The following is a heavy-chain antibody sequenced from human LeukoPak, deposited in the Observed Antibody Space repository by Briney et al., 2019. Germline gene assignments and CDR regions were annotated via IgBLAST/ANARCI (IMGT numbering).Heavy chain of an antibody. CDR2: ISRSGGST. J-gene: IGHJ3*02. V-gene: IGHV3-23*01. CDR3: AKDPTGYYVGAFEI. D-gene: IGHD3-10*02. Sequence: PGGSLRLSCAASGFSFTSFAMSWVRQAPGGGLHWVSAISRSGGSTYYADSVKGRFTISRDSSTNTLYLQMVSLRAEDTAIYYCAKDPTGYYVGAFEIWGHGTVVTVSS. CDR1: GFSFTSFA.